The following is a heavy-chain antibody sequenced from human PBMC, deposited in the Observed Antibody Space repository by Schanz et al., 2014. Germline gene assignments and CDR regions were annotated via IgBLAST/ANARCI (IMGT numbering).Heavy chain of an antibody. Sequence: QVQLVESGGGVVQPGRSLRLSCVASGFTFSSYAMHWVLQAPGKGLEWVAVISFDGNNKHYADSVKGRFTISRDSSRNTLYLQMNSLRAEDTAVYYCARDPSGSYGWFDPWGQGTLVTVSS. J-gene: IGHJ5*02. CDR3: ARDPSGSYGWFDP. V-gene: IGHV3-30*14. CDR1: GFTFSSYA. CDR2: ISFDGNNK. D-gene: IGHD1-26*01.